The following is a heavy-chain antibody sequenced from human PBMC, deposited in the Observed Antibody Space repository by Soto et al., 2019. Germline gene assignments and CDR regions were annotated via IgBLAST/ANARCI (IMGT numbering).Heavy chain of an antibody. CDR3: ARGPRYCGGDCYGFRQNWFDP. CDR1: GGSFSGYY. J-gene: IGHJ5*02. CDR2: INHSGST. Sequence: SETLSLTCAVYGGSFSGYYWSWIRQPPGKGLEWIGEINHSGSTNYNPSLKSRVTISVDTSKNQFSLKLSSVTAADTAVYYCARGPRYCGGDCYGFRQNWFDPWGQGTLVT. V-gene: IGHV4-34*01. D-gene: IGHD2-21*02.